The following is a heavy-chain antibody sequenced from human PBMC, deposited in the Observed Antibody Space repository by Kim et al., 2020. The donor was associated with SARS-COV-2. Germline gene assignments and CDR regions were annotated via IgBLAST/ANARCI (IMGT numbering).Heavy chain of an antibody. Sequence: GGSLRLSCAASGFTFSSYGMHWVRQAPGKGLEWVAVIWYDGSNKYYADSVKGRFTISRDNSKNTLYLQMNSLRAEDTAVYYCARAHDSSGYRRPDYWGQGTLVTVSS. D-gene: IGHD3-22*01. J-gene: IGHJ4*02. CDR3: ARAHDSSGYRRPDY. V-gene: IGHV3-33*01. CDR1: GFTFSSYG. CDR2: IWYDGSNK.